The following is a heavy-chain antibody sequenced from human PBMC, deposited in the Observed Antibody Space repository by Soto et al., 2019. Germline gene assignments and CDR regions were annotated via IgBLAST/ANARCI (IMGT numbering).Heavy chain of an antibody. J-gene: IGHJ6*02. CDR3: ARVMRVGVSDYGMDF. Sequence: QVQLVESGGGVVQPGRSLRLSCAASGFTFSSYAMHWVRQAPGKGLEWVAVISYDGSNKYYADSVKGRFTISRDNSTKALYLQMNSLRSGDTAVYYCARVMRVGVSDYGMDFWGQGNTFTVAS. CDR2: ISYDGSNK. V-gene: IGHV3-30-3*01. D-gene: IGHD3-10*01. CDR1: GFTFSSYA.